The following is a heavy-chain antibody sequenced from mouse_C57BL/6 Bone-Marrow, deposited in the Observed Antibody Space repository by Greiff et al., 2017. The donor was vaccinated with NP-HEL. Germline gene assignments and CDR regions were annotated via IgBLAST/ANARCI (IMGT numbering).Heavy chain of an antibody. CDR2: INPGSGGT. CDR3: AREGIYYDYDDAMDY. V-gene: IGHV1-54*01. CDR1: GYAFTNYL. Sequence: QVQLKQSGAELVRPGTSVKVSCKASGYAFTNYLIEWVKQRPGQGLEWIGVINPGSGGTNYNEKFKGKATLTADKSSSTAYMQLSSLTSEDSAVYFCAREGIYYDYDDAMDYWGQGTSVTVSS. J-gene: IGHJ4*01. D-gene: IGHD2-4*01.